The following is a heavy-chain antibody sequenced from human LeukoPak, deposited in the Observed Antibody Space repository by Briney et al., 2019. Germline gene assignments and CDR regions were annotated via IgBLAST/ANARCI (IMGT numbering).Heavy chain of an antibody. Sequence: GASVKVSCKASGNTFTSYYMHWVRQAPGQGLEWMGIINPSGGDTNYPQKFQGRVTMTRDTSTGTVYMELSSLRSEDTAVYYCARSTRDGSPDYWGQGTLVTVSS. CDR2: INPSGGDT. CDR1: GNTFTSYY. J-gene: IGHJ4*02. CDR3: ARSTRDGSPDY. D-gene: IGHD2-21*02. V-gene: IGHV1-46*01.